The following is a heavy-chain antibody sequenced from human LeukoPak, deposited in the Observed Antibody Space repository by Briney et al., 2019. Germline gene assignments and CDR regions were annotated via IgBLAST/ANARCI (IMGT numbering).Heavy chain of an antibody. CDR2: ISGSGGST. D-gene: IGHD1-26*01. Sequence: GGSLRLSCAASGFTFSSYAMSWVRQAPGKGLEWVSAISGSGGSTYYADSVKGRFTISRDNSKNTLYLQMNSLRAEDTAVYYCAKPEQYSGSYYTYYGMDVWGQGTTVTVSS. CDR3: AKPEQYSGSYYTYYGMDV. CDR1: GFTFSSYA. V-gene: IGHV3-23*01. J-gene: IGHJ6*02.